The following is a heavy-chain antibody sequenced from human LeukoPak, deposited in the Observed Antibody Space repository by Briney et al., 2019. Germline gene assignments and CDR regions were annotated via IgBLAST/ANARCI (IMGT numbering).Heavy chain of an antibody. D-gene: IGHD3-10*01. V-gene: IGHV3-30*18. CDR1: GFTFSSYG. CDR3: AKIARLLWFGEPRGAFDI. Sequence: GGSLRLSCAASGFTFSSYGMHWVRQAPGKGLEWVAVISYDGSNKYYAGSVKGRFTISRDNSKNTLYLQMNSLRAEDTAVYYCAKIARLLWFGEPRGAFDIWGQGTMVTVSS. CDR2: ISYDGSNK. J-gene: IGHJ3*02.